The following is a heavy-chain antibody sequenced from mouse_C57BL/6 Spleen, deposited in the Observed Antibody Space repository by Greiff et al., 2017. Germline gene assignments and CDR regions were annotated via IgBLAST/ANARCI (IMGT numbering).Heavy chain of an antibody. CDR3: ARDGDYDLFAY. CDR1: GYAFSSSW. CDR2: IYPGDGDT. J-gene: IGHJ3*01. V-gene: IGHV1-82*01. D-gene: IGHD2-4*01. Sequence: QVQLQQSGPELVKPGASVKISCKASGYAFSSSWMNWVKQRPGKGLEWIGRIYPGDGDTNYNGKFKGKATLTADKSSSTAYMQLSSLTSEDSAVYFCARDGDYDLFAYWGQGTLVTVSA.